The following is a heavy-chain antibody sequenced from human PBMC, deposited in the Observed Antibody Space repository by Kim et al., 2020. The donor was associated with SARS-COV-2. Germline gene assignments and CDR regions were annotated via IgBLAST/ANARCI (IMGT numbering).Heavy chain of an antibody. CDR1: GFTFSSYG. D-gene: IGHD2-15*01. Sequence: GGSLRLSCAASGFTFSSYGMHWVRQAPGKGLEWVAVISYDGSNKYYADSVKGRFTISRDNSKNTLYLQMNSLRAEDTAVYYCAKDWNGGSCSDYWGQGTLVTVSS. V-gene: IGHV3-30*18. CDR3: AKDWNGGSCSDY. CDR2: ISYDGSNK. J-gene: IGHJ4*02.